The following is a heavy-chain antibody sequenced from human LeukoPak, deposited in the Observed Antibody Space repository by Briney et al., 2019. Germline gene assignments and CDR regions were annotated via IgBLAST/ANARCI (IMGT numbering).Heavy chain of an antibody. J-gene: IGHJ3*02. V-gene: IGHV4-39*01. CDR2: IYYSGYT. D-gene: IGHD2-2*01. CDR1: GGSLSSSRYY. CDR3: AGLDWATRGVFDI. Sequence: SETLSLTCTVSGGSLSSSRYYWGWIRQPPAKGPEWIGSIYYSGYTFYNPSPKSRAALTVDTSRNQFSLKLTSVTTGDTAVYYCAGLDWATRGVFDIWGEGTVVTVSS.